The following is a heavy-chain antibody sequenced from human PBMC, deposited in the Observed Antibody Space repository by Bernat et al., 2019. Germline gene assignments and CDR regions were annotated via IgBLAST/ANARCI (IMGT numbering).Heavy chain of an antibody. CDR3: ARVDGFRESHYYYYYMDV. J-gene: IGHJ6*03. CDR1: GFTFSSYW. CDR2: INSDGSST. Sequence: EVQLVESGGGLVQPGGSLRLSCAASGFTFSSYWMHWVRQAPGKGLVWVSRINSDGSSTSYADSVKRRFSISRDNAKTTLYLQMNSLRAEDPAVYYCARVDGFRESHYYYYYMDVWGKGTPVTVSS. V-gene: IGHV3-74*01. D-gene: IGHD3-10*01.